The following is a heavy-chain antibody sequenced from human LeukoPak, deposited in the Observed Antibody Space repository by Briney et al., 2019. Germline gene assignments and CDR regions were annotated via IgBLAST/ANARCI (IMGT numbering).Heavy chain of an antibody. CDR2: IYYSGST. CDR3: ARVGRYCSSTSCLISYYYYYMDV. CDR1: GGSISSSSYY. V-gene: IGHV4-39*07. D-gene: IGHD2-2*01. J-gene: IGHJ6*03. Sequence: PSETLSLTCTVSGGSISSSSYYWGWIRQPPGKGLEWIGSIYYSGSTNYNPSLKSRVTISVDTSKNQFSLKLSSVTAADTDVYYCARVGRYCSSTSCLISYYYYYMDVWGKGTTVTVSS.